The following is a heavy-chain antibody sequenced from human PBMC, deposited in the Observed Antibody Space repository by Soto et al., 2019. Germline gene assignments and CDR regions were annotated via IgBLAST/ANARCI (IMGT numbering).Heavy chain of an antibody. Sequence: PSETLSLTCTVSGGSVSSGGYYWSWIRQHPGTGLEWIGYIYYSGTTYFSPSLKSRASISLDTSKNEFSLKLTSVTAADTAVYYCARRALPQCINGVCYKDGFWDYWGQGALVTVSS. D-gene: IGHD2-8*01. V-gene: IGHV4-31*03. CDR3: ARRALPQCINGVCYKDGFWDY. CDR1: GGSVSSGGYY. CDR2: IYYSGTT. J-gene: IGHJ4*02.